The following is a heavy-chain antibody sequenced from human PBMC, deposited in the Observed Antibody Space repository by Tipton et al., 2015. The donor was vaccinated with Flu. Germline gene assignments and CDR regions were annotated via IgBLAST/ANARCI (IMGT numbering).Heavy chain of an antibody. D-gene: IGHD5-12*01. V-gene: IGHV4-4*07. J-gene: IGHJ4*02. Sequence: TLSLTCTVSGGSISSYYWTWIRQPAGKGLEWIGRIYTSGSTKYNPSLKSRVTMSVDTSKNHFSLKLSSVTAADTAVYYCARRDSGYDPEGYWGQGTLVTVSS. CDR1: GGSISSYY. CDR2: IYTSGST. CDR3: ARRDSGYDPEGY.